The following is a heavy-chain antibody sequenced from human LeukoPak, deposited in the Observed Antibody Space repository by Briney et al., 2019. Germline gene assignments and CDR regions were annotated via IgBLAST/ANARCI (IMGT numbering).Heavy chain of an antibody. V-gene: IGHV4-59*01. CDR2: IYYSGST. Sequence: PSETLSLTCTVSGGSISSYYWSWIRQPPGEGLEWIGYIYYSGSTNYNPSLKSRVTMSVDTSKNQFSLKLSSVTAADTAVYYCARVGAVGYFDLWGRGTLVTVSS. D-gene: IGHD4/OR15-4a*01. CDR3: ARVGAVGYFDL. J-gene: IGHJ2*01. CDR1: GGSISSYY.